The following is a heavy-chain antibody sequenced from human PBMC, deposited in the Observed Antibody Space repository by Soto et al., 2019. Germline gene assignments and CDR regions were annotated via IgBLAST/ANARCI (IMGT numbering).Heavy chain of an antibody. CDR2: IYPGDSDT. CDR3: QRQDSAAGDAFDI. D-gene: IGHD2-2*01. V-gene: IGHV5-51*01. CDR1: GYRFTSYW. J-gene: IGHJ3*02. Sequence: XESLKVSWKCSGYRFTSYWIGWVRQMPGKGLEWMGIIYPGDSDTRYSPSFQGQVTISADKSISTAYLQWSSLKASDTAMYYCQRQDSAAGDAFDICGQGTMVTVSS.